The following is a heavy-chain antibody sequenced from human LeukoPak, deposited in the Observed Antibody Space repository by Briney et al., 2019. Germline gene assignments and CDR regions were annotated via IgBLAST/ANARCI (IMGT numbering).Heavy chain of an antibody. CDR3: ATGHLPGYSSGWYYFDY. D-gene: IGHD6-19*01. CDR2: ISSDGSNK. Sequence: GRSLRLSCAASGFTFSNFGMHWVRQAPGKGLEWVAVISSDGSNKYYADSVKGRFTISRDNTKNTLYVQMNSLRAVDTAVYYCATGHLPGYSSGWYYFDYWGQGTLVTVSS. V-gene: IGHV3-30*03. J-gene: IGHJ4*02. CDR1: GFTFSNFG.